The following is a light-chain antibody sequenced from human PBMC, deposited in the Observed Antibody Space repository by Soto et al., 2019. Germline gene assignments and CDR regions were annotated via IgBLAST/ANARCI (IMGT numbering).Light chain of an antibody. CDR2: AAS. J-gene: IGKJ4*01. Sequence: DIQLTQSPSFLSASVGDRVTITCRASQGISRYLAWYRQKPGKAPNRLIYAASTLQSGVPSRFSGSGSGTEFTLTITSLQPEDFATYYCQQLNTYPLTFGGGTKVGIK. CDR1: QGISRY. CDR3: QQLNTYPLT. V-gene: IGKV1-9*01.